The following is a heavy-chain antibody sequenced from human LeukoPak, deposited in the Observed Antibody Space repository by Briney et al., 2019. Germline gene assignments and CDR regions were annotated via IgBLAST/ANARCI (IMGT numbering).Heavy chain of an antibody. V-gene: IGHV1-2*02. J-gene: IGHJ4*02. CDR3: ASASRDGYSVRFDY. D-gene: IGHD5-24*01. Sequence: GASVKVSCKASGYTFTGYYMHWVRQAPGQGLEWMGWINLNSGGTNYAQKFQGRVTMTRDTSISTAYMELSRLRSDDTAVYYCASASRDGYSVRFDYWGQGTLVTVSS. CDR1: GYTFTGYY. CDR2: INLNSGGT.